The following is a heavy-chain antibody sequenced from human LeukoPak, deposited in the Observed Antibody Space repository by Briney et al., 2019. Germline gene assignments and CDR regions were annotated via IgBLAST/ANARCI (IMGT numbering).Heavy chain of an antibody. V-gene: IGHV1-18*01. Sequence: ASVKLSCKASGYTFTSYDFSWLRQPPGQGLEWMGWISVYNGNTSYAQKIQGSVTMTPDTFRRPDYMQLRSLTSDAPAPSSPATALPPHSGPYGGSGPDFWGPPTPAPASS. CDR2: ISVYNGNT. CDR3: ATALPPHSGPYGGSGPDF. J-gene: IGHJ4*02. CDR1: GYTFTSYD. D-gene: IGHD1-26*01.